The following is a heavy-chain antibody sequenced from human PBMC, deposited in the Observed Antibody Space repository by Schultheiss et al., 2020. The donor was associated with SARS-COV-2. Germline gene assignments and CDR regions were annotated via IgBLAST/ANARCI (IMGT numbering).Heavy chain of an antibody. CDR3: ARVQSHRGYSYGYAYYYGLDV. Sequence: GGSLRLSCAASGFTFSSYSMNWVRQAPGKGLEWVSSIPSDASSTYYADSVRGRFTISRDNARNSLYLQMHSLRAEDTAVYYCARVQSHRGYSYGYAYYYGLDVWGQGTTVTVSS. CDR2: IPSDASST. J-gene: IGHJ6*02. V-gene: IGHV3-21*01. CDR1: GFTFSSYS. D-gene: IGHD5-18*01.